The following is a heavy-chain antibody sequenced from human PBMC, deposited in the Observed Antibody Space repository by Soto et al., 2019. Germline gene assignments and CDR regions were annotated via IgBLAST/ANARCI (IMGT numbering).Heavy chain of an antibody. Sequence: PSETLSLTCTVSGGSISSGDYYWSWIRQPPGKGLEWIGYIYYSGSTYYNPSLKSRVTISVDTSKNQFSLKLSSVTAADTAVYYCASMYYYDSSGYPAPFDYWGQGTLVTVS. J-gene: IGHJ4*02. CDR3: ASMYYYDSSGYPAPFDY. V-gene: IGHV4-30-4*01. CDR1: GGSISSGDYY. CDR2: IYYSGST. D-gene: IGHD3-22*01.